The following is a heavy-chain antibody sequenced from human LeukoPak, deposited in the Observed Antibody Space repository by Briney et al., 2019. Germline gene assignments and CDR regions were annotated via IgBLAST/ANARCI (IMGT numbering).Heavy chain of an antibody. CDR3: ARRRYYDSTGYLD. CDR1: GGYISSSSYY. D-gene: IGHD3-22*01. J-gene: IGHJ1*01. CDR2: IYYSGST. V-gene: IGHV4-39*01. Sequence: PSETLSLTCTVSGGYISSSSYYWDWIRQPSGRGPEWIGSIYYSGSTYCNPSLKSRVTIFLDTSKNQFSLKLASVTAADTDVYYCARRRYYDSTGYLDWGQGTLVTVSS.